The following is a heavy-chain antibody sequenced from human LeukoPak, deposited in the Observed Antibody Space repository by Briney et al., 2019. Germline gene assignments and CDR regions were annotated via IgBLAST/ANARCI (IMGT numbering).Heavy chain of an antibody. D-gene: IGHD5-12*01. V-gene: IGHV1-69*05. CDR2: ITVMSGTA. CDR1: GGTFSSYA. Sequence: GASVKVSCKASGGTFSSYAIAWVRQAPGQGLEWMGRITVMSGTANNAQKFQDRVTITTAQSTRTAYMEVSSLRSEDTAVYFCATELRGYSFGYDSWGQGTLVTVSS. CDR3: ATELRGYSFGYDS. J-gene: IGHJ5*01.